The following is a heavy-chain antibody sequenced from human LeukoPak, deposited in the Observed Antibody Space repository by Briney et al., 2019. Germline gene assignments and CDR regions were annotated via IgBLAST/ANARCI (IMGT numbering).Heavy chain of an antibody. D-gene: IGHD6-19*01. CDR1: GFTFDDYA. J-gene: IGHJ4*02. CDR2: ITGDGAGA. CDR3: AKDVSNSGWTS. V-gene: IGHV3-43*02. Sequence: GGSLRLSCAASGFTFDDYALHWVRQSPGKGLEWVCFITGDGAGAYYADSVKGRFTISRDNAKNSVFLQMNSLGSEDTALYYCAKDVSNSGWTSWGQGTLVTVSS.